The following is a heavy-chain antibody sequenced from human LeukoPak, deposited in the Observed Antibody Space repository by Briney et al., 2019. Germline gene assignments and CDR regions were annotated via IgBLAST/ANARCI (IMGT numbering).Heavy chain of an antibody. CDR3: ARDHGHDSSLHNWFDP. J-gene: IGHJ5*02. V-gene: IGHV3-21*01. Sequence: GGSLRLSCAASGFTFSSYSMSWVRQAPGKGLEWVSSIISSSSYIYYADSVKGRFTISRDNAKNSLYLQMNSLRAEDTAVYYCARDHGHDSSLHNWFDPWGQGTLVTVSS. D-gene: IGHD3-22*01. CDR2: IISSSSYI. CDR1: GFTFSSYS.